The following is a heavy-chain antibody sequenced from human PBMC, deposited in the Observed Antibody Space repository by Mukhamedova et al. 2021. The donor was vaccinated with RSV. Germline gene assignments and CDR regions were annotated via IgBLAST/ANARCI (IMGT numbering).Heavy chain of an antibody. D-gene: IGHD2-2*01. V-gene: IGHV3-30*02. J-gene: IGHJ4*02. CDR3: AKDFNYCSSTSCYNIGLYDY. CDR2: IRYDGSNK. Sequence: GLEWVAFIRYDGSNKYYADSVKGRFTISRDNSKNTPYLQMNSLRAEDTAVHYCAKDFNYCSSTSCYNIGLYDYRGQGTLVTVSS.